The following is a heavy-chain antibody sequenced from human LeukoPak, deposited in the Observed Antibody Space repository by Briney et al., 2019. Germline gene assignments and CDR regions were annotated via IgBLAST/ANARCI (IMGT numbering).Heavy chain of an antibody. CDR3: ACLTTADAFDI. J-gene: IGHJ3*02. D-gene: IGHD3-22*01. CDR1: GFTFSDYY. V-gene: IGHV4-34*08. CDR2: IYHTGNT. Sequence: GSLRLSCAASGFTFSDYYMSWIRQAPGKGLEWIGEIYHTGNTNYNPSLRSRVNMSVDKPNNQFSLTLTSVTAADTAVYYCACLTTADAFDIWGQGTMVTVSS.